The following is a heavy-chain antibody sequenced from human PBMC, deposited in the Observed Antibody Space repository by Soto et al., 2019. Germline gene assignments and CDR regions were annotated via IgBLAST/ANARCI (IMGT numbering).Heavy chain of an antibody. D-gene: IGHD6-13*01. CDR3: ACPYRSSWYDYYYYGMDV. V-gene: IGHV1-2*02. CDR2: INPKSGGT. J-gene: IGHJ6*02. CDR1: GYTFPGYY. Sequence: ASVKVSCKASGYTFPGYYIHWVRQAPGQGLEWMGWINPKSGGTKYAQKFQGRVTMTRDTSISTAYMELSRHRSDDTAVYYCACPYRSSWYDYYYYGMDVWGQGTTVTVSS.